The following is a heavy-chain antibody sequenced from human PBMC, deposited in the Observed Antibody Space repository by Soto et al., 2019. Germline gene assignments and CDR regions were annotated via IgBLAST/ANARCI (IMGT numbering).Heavy chain of an antibody. V-gene: IGHV1-18*01. CDR2: IGPYNGNT. CDR3: ARCYCSVGSCYTCWHFDL. J-gene: IGHJ2*01. CDR1: GYTFSNFG. D-gene: IGHD2-15*01. Sequence: QVPLVQSAAEVKKPGASVKVSCKASGYTFSNFGLSWVRQAPGQGLEWMGWIGPYNGNTDYAQKFQDRVTMTTDTSTNTAYMELRGLTSDDTAVYYCARCYCSVGSCYTCWHFDLWGRGTLVTVSS.